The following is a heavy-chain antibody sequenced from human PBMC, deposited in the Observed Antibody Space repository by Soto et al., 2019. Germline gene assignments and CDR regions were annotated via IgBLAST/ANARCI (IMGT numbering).Heavy chain of an antibody. J-gene: IGHJ3*02. CDR2: ISGSGGST. D-gene: IGHD1-26*01. CDR1: GFTFSSYA. Sequence: GGSLRLSCAASGFTFSSYAMSWVRQAPGKGLEWVSAISGSGGSTYYADSVKGRFTISRDNSKNTLYLQMNSLRAEDTAVYYCAKPAPDGSYPPRGAFDIWGQGTMVTVSS. CDR3: AKPAPDGSYPPRGAFDI. V-gene: IGHV3-23*01.